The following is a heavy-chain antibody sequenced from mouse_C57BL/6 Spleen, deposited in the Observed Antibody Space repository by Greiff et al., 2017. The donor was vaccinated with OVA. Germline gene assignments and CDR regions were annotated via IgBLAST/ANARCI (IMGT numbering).Heavy chain of an antibody. CDR3: AVKGGYSNYFYAMDY. CDR1: GYTFTCYW. J-gene: IGHJ4*01. Sequence: QVQLLQPVAELVLPGASVQLSCKASGYTFTCYWMHCVKQMPVQGLEWIGEIDPSDSYTIYNQKFKGKSTLPVDKSSSTAYMQLSSLTSEDSAVYYCAVKGGYSNYFYAMDYWGQGTSVTVSS. D-gene: IGHD2-5*01. V-gene: IGHV1-69*01. CDR2: IDPSDSYT.